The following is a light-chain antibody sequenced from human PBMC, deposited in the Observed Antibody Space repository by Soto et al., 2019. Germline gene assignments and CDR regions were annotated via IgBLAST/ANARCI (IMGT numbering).Light chain of an antibody. J-gene: IGKJ3*01. V-gene: IGKV3-15*01. CDR1: QSVRRN. CDR2: DTS. CDR3: QQYNDWPPLT. Sequence: EIVMTQSPATLSVSPGERATLSCGASQSVRRNLAWYQQKPGQAPRLLIYDTSTRATGIPDRFSGSGSGTEFTLTISSLQSEDSAVYYCQQYNDWPPLTFGPGTKVDIK.